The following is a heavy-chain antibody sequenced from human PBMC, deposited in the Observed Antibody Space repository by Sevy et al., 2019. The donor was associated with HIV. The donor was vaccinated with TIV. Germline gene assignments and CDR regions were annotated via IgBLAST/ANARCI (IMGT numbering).Heavy chain of an antibody. Sequence: GGSLRLSCAVSGFTFSDHYMSWVRQAPGKGLEWVSYITTSGTMYYADSVKGRFTISRDNAKNSLYLQMNSLRAEDTALYYWARGTPTVAGPDYWGQGTLVTVSS. D-gene: IGHD6-19*01. V-gene: IGHV3-11*04. CDR3: ARGTPTVAGPDY. CDR2: ITTSGTM. J-gene: IGHJ4*02. CDR1: GFTFSDHY.